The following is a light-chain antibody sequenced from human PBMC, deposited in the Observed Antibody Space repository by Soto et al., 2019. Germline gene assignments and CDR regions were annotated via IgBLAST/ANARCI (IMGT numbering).Light chain of an antibody. V-gene: IGKV1-39*01. CDR2: AAS. CDR1: QSISSY. J-gene: IGKJ5*01. CDR3: QQSYSTLIT. Sequence: DIQMTQSPSSLSASVGDRVTITCRASQSISSYLNWYQQKPGKAPKLLIYAASSLQSGVPSRFSGSGSGTDFTLTSSRLQPEDFATYYCQQSYSTLITFGQGTRLEIK.